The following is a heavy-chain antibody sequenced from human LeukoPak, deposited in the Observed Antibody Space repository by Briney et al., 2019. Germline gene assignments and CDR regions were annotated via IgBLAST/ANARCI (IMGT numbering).Heavy chain of an antibody. CDR2: ISGSAGSTYYT. D-gene: IGHD5-18*01. V-gene: IGHV3-23*01. CDR3: ARGYSYGYDY. CDR1: GFTFSNYA. Sequence: GGSLRLSCAASGFTFSNYAMTWVRQAPGKGLEWASLISGSAGSTYYTYYADSVKGRFTISRDNSKNTLYVQMNSLRAEDTALYYCARGYSYGYDYWGQGTLVTVSS. J-gene: IGHJ4*02.